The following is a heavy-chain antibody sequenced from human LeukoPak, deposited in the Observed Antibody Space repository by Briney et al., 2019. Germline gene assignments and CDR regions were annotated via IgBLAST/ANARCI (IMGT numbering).Heavy chain of an antibody. Sequence: SETLSLTCAVYGXSFSGYYWSWIRQPPGKGQEWIGEINHSGSTNYNPSLKSRVTISVDTSKNQFSLKLSSVTAADTAVYYCARGQTSVTTCYFDYWGQGTLVTVSS. CDR1: GXSFSGYY. J-gene: IGHJ4*02. D-gene: IGHD4-17*01. CDR3: ARGQTSVTTCYFDY. V-gene: IGHV4-34*01. CDR2: INHSGST.